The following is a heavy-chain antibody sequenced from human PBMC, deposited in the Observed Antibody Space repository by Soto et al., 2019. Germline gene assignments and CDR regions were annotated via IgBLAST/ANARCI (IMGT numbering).Heavy chain of an antibody. CDR1: GFTFSSYA. Sequence: EVQLLESGGGLVQPGGSLRLSCAASGFTFSSYAMRWVRQAPGKGLEWVSAISGSGGSTYYADSVKGRFTISRDNSKNTVYPQMNSLRAEDTAVYYCARRGSGSYYDYWGQGTLVTVSS. V-gene: IGHV3-23*01. CDR3: ARRGSGSYYDY. CDR2: ISGSGGST. D-gene: IGHD1-26*01. J-gene: IGHJ4*02.